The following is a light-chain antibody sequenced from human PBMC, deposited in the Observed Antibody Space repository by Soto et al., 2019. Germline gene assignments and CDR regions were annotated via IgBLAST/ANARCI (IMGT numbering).Light chain of an antibody. CDR1: QNVRSN. V-gene: IGKV3-11*01. J-gene: IGKJ3*01. CDR3: QQRSNWPIT. Sequence: EIVMTQSPATLSVSPGERATLSCRASQNVRSNLAWYQQKPGHAPRLLIYDASNRATGIPARFSGSGSGTDFTLTISSLEPEDFAVYYCQQRSNWPITFGPGTKVDIK. CDR2: DAS.